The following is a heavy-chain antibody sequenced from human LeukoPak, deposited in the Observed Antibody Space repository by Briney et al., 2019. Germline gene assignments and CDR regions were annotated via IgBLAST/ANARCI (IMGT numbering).Heavy chain of an antibody. Sequence: GGSLRLSCAASGFTFRSYAMNWVRQAPGKGLEWVSGISGSAGSAYYVDSVKGRFTISRDNSKNTLYLQMNSLRAEDTAVYYCAKDLGSYVSGTYYNNFDCWGQGTLVTVSS. CDR2: ISGSAGSA. CDR3: AKDLGSYVSGTYYNNFDC. J-gene: IGHJ4*02. CDR1: GFTFRSYA. V-gene: IGHV3-23*01. D-gene: IGHD3-10*01.